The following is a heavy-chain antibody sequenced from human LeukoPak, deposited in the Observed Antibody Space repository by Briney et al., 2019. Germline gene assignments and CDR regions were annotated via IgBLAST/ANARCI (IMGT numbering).Heavy chain of an antibody. CDR2: INHSGST. CDR3: ARARITMVRGEGWFDP. V-gene: IGHV4-34*01. Sequence: SETLSLTCTVSGGSISSAAYYWSWIRQPPGKGLEWIGEINHSGSTNYNPSLKSRVTISVDTSKNQFSLKLSSVTAADTAVYYCARARITMVRGEGWFDPWGQGTLVTVSS. J-gene: IGHJ5*02. D-gene: IGHD3-10*01. CDR1: GGSISSAAYY.